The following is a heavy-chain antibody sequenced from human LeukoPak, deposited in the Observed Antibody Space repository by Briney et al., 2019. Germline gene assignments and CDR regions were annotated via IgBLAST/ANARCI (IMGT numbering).Heavy chain of an antibody. CDR3: AHRRITSAGQYFDY. CDR1: GFSLSTSGVG. J-gene: IGHJ4*02. Sequence: SGPTLVKPTQTLTLTCTFSGFSLSTSGVGVGWIRQPPGKALDWLALIYWNDDKRSSPSLKSRLSITEDTSNNQVVLTMTNMDPVDTATYYCAHRRITSAGQYFDYWGQGTLVTVSS. V-gene: IGHV2-5*01. D-gene: IGHD1-14*01. CDR2: IYWNDDK.